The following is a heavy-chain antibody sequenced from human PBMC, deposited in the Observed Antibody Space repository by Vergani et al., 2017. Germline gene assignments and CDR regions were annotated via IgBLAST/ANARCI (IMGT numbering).Heavy chain of an antibody. CDR2: ISYDGSNK. CDR1: GFTFSSYA. D-gene: IGHD6-13*01. Sequence: QVQLVESGGGVVQPGRSLRLSCAASGFTFSSYAMHWVRQAPGKGLEWVAVISYDGSNKYYADSVKGRFTISRDNSKNTLYLQMNSLRAEDTAVYYCAREHPTGSSWYWNTYYYYYMDVWGKGTTVTVSS. V-gene: IGHV3-30*04. J-gene: IGHJ6*03. CDR3: AREHPTGSSWYWNTYYYYYMDV.